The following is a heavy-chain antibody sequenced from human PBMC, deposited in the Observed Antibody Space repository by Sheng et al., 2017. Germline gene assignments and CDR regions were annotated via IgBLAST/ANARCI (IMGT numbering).Heavy chain of an antibody. J-gene: IGHJ6*02. V-gene: IGHV3-43D*04. CDR3: AKDLRTYFYGMNV. Sequence: EVQLVESGGAMVQPGGSLRLSCVTSGFMFDDYAMHWVRQVPGKGLEWVSLITWDGSSTDYTDSVKGRFTISRDNSKNSLYLQMNSLRPEDTALYYCAKDLRTYFYGMNVWGQGTTVTVSS. CDR2: ITWDGSST. CDR1: GFMFDDYA.